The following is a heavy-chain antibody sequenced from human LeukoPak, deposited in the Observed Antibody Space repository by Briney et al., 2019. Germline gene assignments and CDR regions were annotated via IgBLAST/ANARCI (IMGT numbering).Heavy chain of an antibody. CDR1: GGSISSYY. V-gene: IGHV4-59*01. J-gene: IGHJ3*02. CDR3: ARVRTGGYSPDAFAAFDI. CDR2: IYYSGST. Sequence: PSETLSLTCTVSGGSISSYYWSWIRQPPGKGLEWIGYIYYSGSTNYNPSLKSRVTISVDTSKNQFSLKLSSVTAADTAVYYCARVRTGGYSPDAFAAFDIWGQGTMVTVSS. D-gene: IGHD1-26*01.